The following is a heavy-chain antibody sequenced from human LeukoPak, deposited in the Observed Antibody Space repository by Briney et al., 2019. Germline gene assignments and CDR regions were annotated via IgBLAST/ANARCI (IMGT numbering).Heavy chain of an antibody. CDR2: VDPRSGNT. D-gene: IGHD6-13*01. J-gene: IGHJ4*02. Sequence: ASVKVSCKASGYTITSYDINWVRQATGQGPEWLGWVDPRSGNTGCAQKFQDRVTMTRDTSINTAYMELSSLDFEDTAVYYCARRYSSNWDFDYWGQGTLITVSS. CDR3: ARRYSSNWDFDY. CDR1: GYTITSYD. V-gene: IGHV1-8*01.